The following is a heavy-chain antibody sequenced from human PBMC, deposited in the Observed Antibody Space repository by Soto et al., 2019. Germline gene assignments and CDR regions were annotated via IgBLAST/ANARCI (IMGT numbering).Heavy chain of an antibody. CDR1: GFTFSDYY. D-gene: IGHD4-4*01. CDR2: ISSSSSYT. CDR3: ARNPTCNYVRYGMDV. J-gene: IGHJ6*02. V-gene: IGHV3-11*06. Sequence: QVQLVESGGGLVKPGGSLRLSCAASGFTFSDYYMSWIRQAPGKGLEWDSYISSSSSYTNYADSVKGRFTISRDNAKNSLYMQMNSLRAEDTAVYYCARNPTCNYVRYGMDVWGQGTTVTVSS.